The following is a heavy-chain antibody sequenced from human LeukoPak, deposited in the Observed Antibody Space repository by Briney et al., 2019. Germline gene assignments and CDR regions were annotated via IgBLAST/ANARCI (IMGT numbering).Heavy chain of an antibody. CDR3: AAEGQWSLVHYFNS. CDR1: GYTFTGYG. D-gene: IGHD2-15*01. Sequence: ASVKVSCKASGYTFTGYGINWVRQAPGQGLEWMGWISAYNGNTNYAQKLQGRVTITTDTSTNTAYMELRSLRSEDTAVYYCAAEGQWSLVHYFNSWGQGTLVTVSS. V-gene: IGHV1-18*01. J-gene: IGHJ4*02. CDR2: ISAYNGNT.